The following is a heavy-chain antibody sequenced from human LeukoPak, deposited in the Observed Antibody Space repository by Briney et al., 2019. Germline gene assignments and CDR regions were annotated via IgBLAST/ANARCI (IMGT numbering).Heavy chain of an antibody. D-gene: IGHD2-15*01. Sequence: ASVKVSCKASAYTFTSYGISWVRQAHGQGLEWMGWIRAYSGNTNYAQKLQGRVTMTTDTSTSTAYMELRSLRSDDTAVYYCASYCSGGSCYGERDWFDPWGQGTLVTVSS. CDR1: AYTFTSYG. CDR2: IRAYSGNT. CDR3: ASYCSGGSCYGERDWFDP. V-gene: IGHV1-18*01. J-gene: IGHJ5*02.